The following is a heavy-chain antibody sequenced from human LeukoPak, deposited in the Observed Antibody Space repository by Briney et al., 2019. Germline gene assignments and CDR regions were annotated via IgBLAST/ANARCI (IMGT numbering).Heavy chain of an antibody. J-gene: IGHJ5*02. CDR2: ISASGGT. CDR3: ARSPHNSAWYEKRFDP. CDR1: GGSISTXY. V-gene: IGHV4-4*08. D-gene: IGHD6-19*01. Sequence: SLTCTVSGGSISTXYWGWIRQSPGKGLEWIADISASGGTNYNPSLERRVTVSIDSSKNQFSLKLSSVTAADTAVFYCARSPHNSAWYEKRFDPWGQRTXVTXS.